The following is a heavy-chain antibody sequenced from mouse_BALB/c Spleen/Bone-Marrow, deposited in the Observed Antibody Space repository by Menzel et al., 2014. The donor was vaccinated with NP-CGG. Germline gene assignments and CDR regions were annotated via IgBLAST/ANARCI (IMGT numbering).Heavy chain of an antibody. J-gene: IGHJ3*01. CDR2: IWSGGST. V-gene: IGHV2-4-1*01. Sequence: VKLVESGPGLVQPSQSLSITCTVSGFSLTSYGVHWVRQSPGKGLEWLGVIWSGGSTDYNAAFISRLSIGKDNSKSQVFFKMNSLQADDTAIYYCARNMGSYYGYLAYWGQGTLVTVSA. D-gene: IGHD1-2*01. CDR1: GFSLTSYG. CDR3: ARNMGSYYGYLAY.